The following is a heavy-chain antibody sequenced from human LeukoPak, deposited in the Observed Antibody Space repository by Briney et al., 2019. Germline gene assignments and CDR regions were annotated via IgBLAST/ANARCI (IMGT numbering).Heavy chain of an antibody. V-gene: IGHV3-13*01. CDR3: ARGSYGGYYYGMDV. Sequence: GGSLRLSCAASGFTFSSYDMHWVRHATGKGLEWVSAIGTAGDTYYPGSVKGRFTISRENAKNSLYLQMNSLRAGDTAVYYRARGSYGGYYYGMDVWGQGTTVTVSS. D-gene: IGHD4-23*01. CDR1: GFTFSSYD. J-gene: IGHJ6*02. CDR2: IGTAGDT.